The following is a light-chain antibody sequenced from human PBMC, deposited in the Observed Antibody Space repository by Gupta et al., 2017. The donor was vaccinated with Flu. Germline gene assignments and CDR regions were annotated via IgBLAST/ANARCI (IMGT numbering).Light chain of an antibody. CDR1: QDISNY. CDR3: QQYDNRPSSYT. Sequence: DIQMTQYPCSLSASVGDRVTITCQASQDISNYLNWYQQKPGKAPNLLIYDASKLETGVPSRFIGSGSGTEFKFTISSLQPEDTATYYCQQYDNRPSSYTFGQGTKLEIK. V-gene: IGKV1-33*01. J-gene: IGKJ2*01. CDR2: DAS.